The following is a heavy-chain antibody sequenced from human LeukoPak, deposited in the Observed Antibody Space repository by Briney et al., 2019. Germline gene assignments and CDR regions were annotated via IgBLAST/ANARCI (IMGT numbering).Heavy chain of an antibody. J-gene: IGHJ6*02. CDR3: ARDLLAYCGGDCFGDMDV. V-gene: IGHV3-33*01. CDR2: IWYDGSNK. CDR1: GFTFSSYG. Sequence: GGSLRLSCAASGFTFSSYGMHWVRQAPGKGLEWVAVIWYDGSNKYYADSAKGRFTISRDNSKNTLYLQMNSLRAEDTAVYYCARDLLAYCGGDCFGDMDVWGQGTTVTVSS. D-gene: IGHD2-21*02.